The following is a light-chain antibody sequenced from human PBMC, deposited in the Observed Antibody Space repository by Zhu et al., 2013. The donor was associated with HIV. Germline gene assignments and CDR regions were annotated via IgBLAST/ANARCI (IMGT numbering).Light chain of an antibody. J-gene: IGLJ2*01. Sequence: SSELTQDPAVSVALGQTVRITCQGDSLRSYYVSWYQQKPGQAPVLVIYGKNNRPSGIPDRFSGSSSGNTASLTITGAQAEDEADYYCQAWDSSTAWVFGGGTKLTVL. CDR3: QAWDSSTAWV. CDR2: GKN. V-gene: IGLV3-19*01. CDR1: SLRSYY.